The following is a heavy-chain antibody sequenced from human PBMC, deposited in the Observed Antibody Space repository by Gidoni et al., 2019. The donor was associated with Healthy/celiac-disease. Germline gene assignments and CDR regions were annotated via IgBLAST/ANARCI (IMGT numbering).Heavy chain of an antibody. D-gene: IGHD6-13*01. CDR1: GGSISSYY. CDR3: ARVGSSWQFDY. CDR2: IYYSGST. V-gene: IGHV4-59*01. J-gene: IGHJ4*02. Sequence: QVQLQESGPGLVKPSETLSLTCTASGGSISSYYWSWIRQPPGKGLEWIGYIYYSGSTNYNPSLKSRVTISVDTSKNQFSLKLSSVTAADTAVYYCARVGSSWQFDYWGQGTLVTVSS.